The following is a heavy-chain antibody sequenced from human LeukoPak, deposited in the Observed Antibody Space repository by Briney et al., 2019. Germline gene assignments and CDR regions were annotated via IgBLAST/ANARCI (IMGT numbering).Heavy chain of an antibody. V-gene: IGHV1-46*01. Sequence: ASVKVSCKASGYTFTSYYMHWVRQAPGQALEWMGIINPSGGSTSYAQKFQGRVIMTRDTSTSTVYMELSSLRSEDTAVYYCARGCGIQLWFGVCPYGMDVWGQGTTVTVS. CDR2: INPSGGST. CDR3: ARGCGIQLWFGVCPYGMDV. J-gene: IGHJ6*02. D-gene: IGHD5-18*01. CDR1: GYTFTSYY.